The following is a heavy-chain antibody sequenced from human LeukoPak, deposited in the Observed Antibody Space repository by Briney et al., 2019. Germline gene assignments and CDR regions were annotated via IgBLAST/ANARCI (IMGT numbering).Heavy chain of an antibody. J-gene: IGHJ3*02. CDR3: ARWRGDGDHYGTFDI. CDR2: THYSGST. V-gene: IGHV4-59*08. Sequence: KPSETPSLTCTVSGGSISSYYWSWIRQPPGKGLEWIAYTHYSGSTYCNPSLKSRVTMSIDTSKNQFSLKLSSVTAADTAVYYCARWRGDGDHYGTFDIWGQGTMVTVSS. CDR1: GGSISSYY. D-gene: IGHD4-17*01.